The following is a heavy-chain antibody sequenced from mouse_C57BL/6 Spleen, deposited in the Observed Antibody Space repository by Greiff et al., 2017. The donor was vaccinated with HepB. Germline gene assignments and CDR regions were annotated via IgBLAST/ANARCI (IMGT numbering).Heavy chain of an antibody. Sequence: VQLQQSGAELVKPGASVKISCKASGYAFSSYWMNWVKQRPGKGLEWIGQIYPGDGDTNYNGKFKGKATLTADKSSSTAYMQLSSLTSEDSAVYFCARLTTVYYFDYWGQGTTLTVSS. CDR2: IYPGDGDT. J-gene: IGHJ2*01. V-gene: IGHV1-80*01. D-gene: IGHD1-1*01. CDR3: ARLTTVYYFDY. CDR1: GYAFSSYW.